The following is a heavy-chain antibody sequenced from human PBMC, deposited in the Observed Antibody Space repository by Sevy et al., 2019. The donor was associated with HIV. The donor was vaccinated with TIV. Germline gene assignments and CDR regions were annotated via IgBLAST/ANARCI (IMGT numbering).Heavy chain of an antibody. CDR1: GFTFSNFW. V-gene: IGHV3-7*01. J-gene: IGHJ1*01. CDR3: ARVYRGDAEYFQH. Sequence: GGSLRLSCVASGFTFSNFWMSWVRQAPGKGLEWVANIKQDGSEKYYVDSVKGRFTISRDNAKNSLYLQMNSLRAEDTAVYYCARVYRGDAEYFQHWGQGTLVTVSS. CDR2: IKQDGSEK. D-gene: IGHD3-10*01.